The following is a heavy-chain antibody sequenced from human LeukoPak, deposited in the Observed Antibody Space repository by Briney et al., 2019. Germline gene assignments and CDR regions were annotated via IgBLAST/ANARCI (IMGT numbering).Heavy chain of an antibody. Sequence: TGGSLRLSCAASGFTFSSYSMSWVRQAPGRGLEWVSYISSSSSTIYYADSVKGRFTISRDNAKNSLYLQMNSLRAEDTAVYYCARAYYGSGSYSFDYWGQGTLVTVSS. CDR2: ISSSSSTI. D-gene: IGHD3-10*01. V-gene: IGHV3-48*01. J-gene: IGHJ4*02. CDR3: ARAYYGSGSYSFDY. CDR1: GFTFSSYS.